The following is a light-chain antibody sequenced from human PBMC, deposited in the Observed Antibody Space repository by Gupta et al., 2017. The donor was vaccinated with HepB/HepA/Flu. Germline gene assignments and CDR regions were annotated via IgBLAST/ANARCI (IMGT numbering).Light chain of an antibody. Sequence: DIQLTQSPSFLSASVGDRVTITCRASQGISSYLAWYQQKPGKAPKLLIYAASTVQSGVPSRFSGSGSGTEFTLTISSLQPEDFATYYCQRPGSFGQGTKLEIK. J-gene: IGKJ2*04. CDR2: AAS. CDR1: QGISSY. V-gene: IGKV1-9*01. CDR3: QRPGS.